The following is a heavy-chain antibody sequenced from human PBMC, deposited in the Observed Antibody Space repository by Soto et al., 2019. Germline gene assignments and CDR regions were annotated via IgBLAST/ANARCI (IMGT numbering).Heavy chain of an antibody. CDR3: AKEETVLVNYYYYYGMDV. V-gene: IGHV3-23*01. D-gene: IGHD4-17*01. CDR2: ISGSGYAT. Sequence: LRLSCAASGFTFSSYAMSWVRQAPGMGLEWVSVISGSGYATYYADSVKGRFTVSRDNSNNTVYLQMNSLRAEDTAVYYCAKEETVLVNYYYYYGMDVWGQGTTVTVSS. J-gene: IGHJ6*02. CDR1: GFTFSSYA.